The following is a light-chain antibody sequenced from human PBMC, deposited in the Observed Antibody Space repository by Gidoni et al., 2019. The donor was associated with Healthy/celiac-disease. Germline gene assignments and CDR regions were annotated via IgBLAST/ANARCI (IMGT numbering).Light chain of an antibody. CDR3: SSYTSSSVV. V-gene: IGLV2-14*01. J-gene: IGLJ2*01. CDR2: DVS. Sequence: QSALTQPASVSGSPGQSITISCTGTSSYVGGYNYVSWYQQHPGKASKLMIYDVSNRPSGVSNRFSGSKSGNTASLTISGLQAEDEADYYCSSYTSSSVVFGGGTKLTVL. CDR1: SSYVGGYNY.